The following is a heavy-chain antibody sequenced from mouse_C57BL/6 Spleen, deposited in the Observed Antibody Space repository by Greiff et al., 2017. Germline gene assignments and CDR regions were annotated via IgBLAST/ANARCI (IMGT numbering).Heavy chain of an antibody. CDR3: ARGGIPGTTVVKYFDV. CDR2: ILPGSGST. Sequence: QVQLQQSGAELMKPGASVKLSCKATGYTFTGYWIEWVKQRPGHGLVWIGEILPGSGSTNYNEKFKGKATFTADPSSNTAYMQLSSLTTEDSAIYYCARGGIPGTTVVKYFDVWGTGTTVTVSS. J-gene: IGHJ1*03. V-gene: IGHV1-9*01. D-gene: IGHD1-1*01. CDR1: GYTFTGYW.